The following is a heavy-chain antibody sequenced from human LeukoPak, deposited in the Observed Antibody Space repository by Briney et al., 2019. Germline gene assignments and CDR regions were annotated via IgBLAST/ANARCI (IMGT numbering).Heavy chain of an antibody. CDR1: GFTFTIYD. V-gene: IGHV1-8*01. CDR2: MNPNSGNT. D-gene: IGHD3-3*01. J-gene: IGHJ6*02. Sequence: GASVKVSCKASGFTFTIYDFNWVRQATGQGLEWMGWMNPNSGNTGYAQKFQGRVTMTRDTSISTAYMELSSLRSEDTAVYYCARAYDFWSGYPNYYYYGMDVWGQGTTVTVSS. CDR3: ARAYDFWSGYPNYYYYGMDV.